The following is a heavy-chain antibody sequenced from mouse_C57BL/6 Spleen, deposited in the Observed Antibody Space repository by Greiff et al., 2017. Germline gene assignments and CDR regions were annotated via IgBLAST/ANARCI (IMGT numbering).Heavy chain of an antibody. Sequence: QVQLQQPGTELVQPGASVKLSCKASGYTFTSYWMHWVKQRPGQGLEWIGNINPSNGGTNYNEKFKSKATLTVDKSSSTAYMQLSSLTSEDSAVYYCAREDSNYGYFDYWGQGTTLTVSS. J-gene: IGHJ2*01. CDR1: GYTFTSYW. V-gene: IGHV1-53*01. CDR2: INPSNGGT. D-gene: IGHD2-5*01. CDR3: AREDSNYGYFDY.